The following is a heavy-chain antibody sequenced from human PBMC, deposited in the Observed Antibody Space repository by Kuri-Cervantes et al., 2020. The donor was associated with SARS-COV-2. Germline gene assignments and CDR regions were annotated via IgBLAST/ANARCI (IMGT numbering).Heavy chain of an antibody. Sequence: SQTLSLTCAVYGGSFSGYYWSWIRQPPGKGLEWIGEINHSGSTNYNPSLKSRVTISVDTSKNQFSLKLSSVTAADTAVYYCARHRYGDYFGAFDIWGQGTMVTVSS. CDR2: INHSGST. CDR1: GGSFSGYY. D-gene: IGHD4-17*01. CDR3: ARHRYGDYFGAFDI. V-gene: IGHV4-34*01. J-gene: IGHJ3*02.